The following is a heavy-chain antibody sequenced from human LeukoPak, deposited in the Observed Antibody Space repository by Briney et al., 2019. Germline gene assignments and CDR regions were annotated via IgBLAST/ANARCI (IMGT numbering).Heavy chain of an antibody. CDR1: GFTFSSYA. CDR2: ISGSGGST. CDR3: AKGLFYYDSSGYYLDY. J-gene: IGHJ4*02. V-gene: IGHV3-23*01. D-gene: IGHD3-22*01. Sequence: GGSLRLSCAASGFTFSSYAMSWVRQAPGKGLEWVSAISGSGGSTYYADSVKGRFTISRDNSKNTLYLQMNSLRAEDTAVYYCAKGLFYYDSSGYYLDYWDQGTLVTVSS.